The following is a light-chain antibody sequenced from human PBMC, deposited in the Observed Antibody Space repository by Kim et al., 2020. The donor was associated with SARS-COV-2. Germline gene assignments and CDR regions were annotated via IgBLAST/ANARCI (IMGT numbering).Light chain of an antibody. J-gene: IGLJ2*01. V-gene: IGLV1-47*01. Sequence: GQRCTISCSRSSSNIGSNYVYWYQQPPGTAPKLLIYRNNQRPSGVPDRFTGSKSGTSASLAISGLRSEDEADYYCAAWDDSLSGLVFGGGTQLTVL. CDR1: SSNIGSNY. CDR3: AAWDDSLSGLV. CDR2: RNN.